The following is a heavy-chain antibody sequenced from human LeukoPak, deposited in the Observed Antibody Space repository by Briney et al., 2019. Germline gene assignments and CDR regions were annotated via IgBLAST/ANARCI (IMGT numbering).Heavy chain of an antibody. CDR2: MNPNSGNT. D-gene: IGHD2-2*01. Sequence: GASVKVSCKASGYTFTSYDINWVRQATGQGLEWMGWMNPNSGNTGYAQKFQGRVTMTRNTSISTAYMELSRLRSDDTAVYYCARGNEDIVVVPAAFYWGQGTLVTVSS. J-gene: IGHJ4*02. V-gene: IGHV1-8*01. CDR3: ARGNEDIVVVPAAFY. CDR1: GYTFTSYD.